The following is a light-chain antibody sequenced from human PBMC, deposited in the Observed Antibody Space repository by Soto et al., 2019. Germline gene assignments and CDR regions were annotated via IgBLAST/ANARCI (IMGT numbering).Light chain of an antibody. Sequence: QAVVTQPPSVSEAPRQRVTISCSGSSSNIGNNAVNWYQQLPGKAPKLLIYYDDLLPSGVSDRFSGSKSGTSASLAISGLQSEDEADYYCAAWDDSLNGRYVLGTGTKLTVL. V-gene: IGLV1-36*01. CDR2: YDD. CDR3: AAWDDSLNGRYV. J-gene: IGLJ1*01. CDR1: SSNIGNNA.